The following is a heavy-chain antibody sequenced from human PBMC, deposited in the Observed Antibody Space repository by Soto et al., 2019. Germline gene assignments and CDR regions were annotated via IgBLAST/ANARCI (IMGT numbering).Heavy chain of an antibody. Sequence: QVQLQESGPGLVKPSQTLSLTCTVFGDSINSDDYYWSWIRQHSGKGPEWIGYISDSGGPYYNPSLRRRVTISVVTSKNQFSLRLSSVTAADTAVYYCATRVTRPLGYFCNWGQGTLVTVSS. CDR3: ATRVTRPLGYFCN. D-gene: IGHD2-15*01. CDR2: ISDSGGP. CDR1: GDSINSDDYY. J-gene: IGHJ1*01. V-gene: IGHV4-31*03.